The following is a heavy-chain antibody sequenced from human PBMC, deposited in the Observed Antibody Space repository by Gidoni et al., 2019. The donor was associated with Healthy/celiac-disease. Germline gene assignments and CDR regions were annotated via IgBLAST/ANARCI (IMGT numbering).Heavy chain of an antibody. CDR2: IIPIFGTA. J-gene: IGHJ6*03. D-gene: IGHD2-15*01. CDR3: ARDGAYCSGGSCYNHYYYYYMDV. CDR1: GGTFTSYS. Sequence: QVQLVQSGAEVKKPGSSVKVSCKVSGGTFTSYSISWVRQAPGQGLEWMGGIIPIFGTANYAQKFRGRVTITADDSTSTAYMELSSLRSEDTAVDYCARDGAYCSGGSCYNHYYYYYMDVWGKGTTVTVSS. V-gene: IGHV1-69*01.